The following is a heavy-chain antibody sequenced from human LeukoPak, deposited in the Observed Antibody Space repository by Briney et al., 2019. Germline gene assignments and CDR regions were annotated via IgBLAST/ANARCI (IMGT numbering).Heavy chain of an antibody. V-gene: IGHV4-4*07. CDR3: ASNLLTGYLPFDY. Sequence: SESLSLTCTVPGGSISIYYWSWVRQPAGKGLEWSGSIYTSGSTNYNPSLKSRVTMSVDTSKNQFSLKLSSVTAADTAVYYCASNLLTGYLPFDYWGQGTLVPVSS. CDR2: IYTSGST. CDR1: GGSISIYY. D-gene: IGHD3-9*01. J-gene: IGHJ4*02.